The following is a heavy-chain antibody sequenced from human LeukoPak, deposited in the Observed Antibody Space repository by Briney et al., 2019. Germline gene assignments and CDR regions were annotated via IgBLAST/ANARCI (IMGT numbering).Heavy chain of an antibody. V-gene: IGHV3-7*04. J-gene: IGHJ4*02. Sequence: GGSLRLSCAASGFTFTDYWMSWVRRAPGKGLEWVANIKQDGGEKYHLDSVKGRFTISRDNAKKLLFLRMNSLRVEDTAVYYCARDFITPYYFDFWGQGTLVTVSS. CDR3: ARDFITPYYFDF. CDR1: GFTFTDYW. CDR2: IKQDGGEK. D-gene: IGHD1-14*01.